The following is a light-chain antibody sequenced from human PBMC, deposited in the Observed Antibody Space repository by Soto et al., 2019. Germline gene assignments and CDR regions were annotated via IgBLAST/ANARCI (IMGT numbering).Light chain of an antibody. CDR3: QQYDSSPLT. J-gene: IGKJ4*01. CDR1: QSVDSNY. CDR2: DAS. Sequence: EIVLMQSPDTLSLSPGERATLSCRASQSVDSNYLAWYQQKPGQAPRVLIYDASIRATGIPDRFSGSGSGTDFTLTISRLEPEDSAVYYCQQYDSSPLTFGGGTKV. V-gene: IGKV3-20*01.